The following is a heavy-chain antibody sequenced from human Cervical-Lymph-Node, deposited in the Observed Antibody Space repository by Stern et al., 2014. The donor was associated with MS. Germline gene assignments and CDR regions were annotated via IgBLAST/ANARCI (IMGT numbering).Heavy chain of an antibody. V-gene: IGHV4-61*01. CDR3: ARDRGRGSNAFDI. J-gene: IGHJ3*02. CDR1: GASVSTYNFY. D-gene: IGHD1-26*01. Sequence: QVQLQESGPGLVKPSETLSLTCIVSGASVSTYNFYWSWIRQSPGKGLEWIGYVYDSGSTDYNPSLKSRVTISADTSKNQFSLNLTSVTAADTAVYYCARDRGRGSNAFDIWGQGTLVTVSS. CDR2: VYDSGST.